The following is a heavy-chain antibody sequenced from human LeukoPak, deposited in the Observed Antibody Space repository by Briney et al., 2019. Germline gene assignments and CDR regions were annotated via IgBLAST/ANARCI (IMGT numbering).Heavy chain of an antibody. CDR1: GGSISHYY. J-gene: IGHJ4*02. Sequence: SETLSLTCAVYGGSISHYYWSWIRQSPGKGPECIGEINHSGSTNYNPSLKSRVTISVDTSKNQISLKLHSVTAADTAVYYCGRDSRGPDYWGQGTLVTVSS. D-gene: IGHD3-22*01. CDR3: GRDSRGPDY. V-gene: IGHV4-34*01. CDR2: INHSGST.